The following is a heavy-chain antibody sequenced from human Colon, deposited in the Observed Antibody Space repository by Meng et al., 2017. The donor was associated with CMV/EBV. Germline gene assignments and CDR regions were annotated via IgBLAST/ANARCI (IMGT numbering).Heavy chain of an antibody. CDR2: IKQDGSET. J-gene: IGHJ4*02. D-gene: IGHD6-19*01. Sequence: GESLKISCAASEFTISSYWMSWVRQAPGKGLEWVANIKQDGSETYHVDSLKGRFTISRDNAKNSVYLQMNSLRAEDTALYYCARCNTAVPGGDYWGQGTVVTVSS. V-gene: IGHV3-7*01. CDR3: ARCNTAVPGGDY. CDR1: EFTISSYW.